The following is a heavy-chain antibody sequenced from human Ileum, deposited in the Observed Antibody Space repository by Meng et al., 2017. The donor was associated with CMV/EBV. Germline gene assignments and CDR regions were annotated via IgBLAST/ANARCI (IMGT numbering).Heavy chain of an antibody. CDR1: GYTFTGYY. CDR3: ARRTRSWANLDY. CDR2: INTNSGGT. Sequence: ASVNVSCKASGYTFTGYYMHWVRQAPGQGLEWMGWINTNSGGTNYAQKFQGRVTMTKNTSISTAYMELSRPRHDDTAVYYCARRTRSWANLDYWGQGTLVTVSS. J-gene: IGHJ4*02. D-gene: IGHD6-13*01. V-gene: IGHV1-2*02.